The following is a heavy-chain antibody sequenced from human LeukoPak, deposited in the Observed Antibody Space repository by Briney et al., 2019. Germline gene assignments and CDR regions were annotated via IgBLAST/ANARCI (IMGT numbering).Heavy chain of an antibody. Sequence: SETLSLTCTVSGGSIGSSSYYWGWIRQPPGKGLEWIGNIYYSGSTYYNPSLKSRVTISVDTSKNQFSLKLSSVTAADTAVYYCASLSRGSYTYDFDYWGQGTLVTVSS. CDR1: GGSIGSSSYY. CDR3: ASLSRGSYTYDFDY. D-gene: IGHD1-26*01. V-gene: IGHV4-39*01. CDR2: IYYSGST. J-gene: IGHJ4*02.